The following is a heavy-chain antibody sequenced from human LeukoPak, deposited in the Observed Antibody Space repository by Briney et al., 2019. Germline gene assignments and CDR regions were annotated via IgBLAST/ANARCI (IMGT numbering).Heavy chain of an antibody. CDR1: GYNFTNSW. D-gene: IGHD3-16*02. CDR3: ARHEGVYYDYVWGSYRPDKGDFYMDV. V-gene: IGHV5-51*01. CDR2: IFPDDSDT. Sequence: GESLRISCKGAGYNFTNSWISWVRRKAGKSLEWLGIIFPDDSDTRYSPSFEGQVTISADKSISTAYLQWSSLKASDTAMYYCARHEGVYYDYVWGSYRPDKGDFYMDVWGKGTTVTVSS. J-gene: IGHJ6*03.